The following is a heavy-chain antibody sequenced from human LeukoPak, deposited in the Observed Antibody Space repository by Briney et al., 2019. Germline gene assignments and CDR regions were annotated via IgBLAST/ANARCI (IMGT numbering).Heavy chain of an antibody. Sequence: SETLSLTCTVSGGSISSYYWSWIRQHAGKGLEWIGRIYTSGSTNYNPSLKSRVTMSVDTSKNQFSLKLSSVTAADTAVYYCAREHVGYCSGGSCEYYYYYMDVWGKGTTVTVSS. V-gene: IGHV4-4*07. CDR2: IYTSGST. J-gene: IGHJ6*03. CDR3: AREHVGYCSGGSCEYYYYYMDV. D-gene: IGHD2-15*01. CDR1: GGSISSYY.